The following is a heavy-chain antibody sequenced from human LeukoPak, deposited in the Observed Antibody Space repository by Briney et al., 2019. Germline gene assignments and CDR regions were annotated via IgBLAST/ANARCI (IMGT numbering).Heavy chain of an antibody. Sequence: PSETLSLTCNVSGASISSLYWTWIRQPPGKGLEWIGFVSYSGGTNYNPSLKSRVTISVDTSKNQFSLKLSSVTAADTAVYYCAREAWCSSTSCYEEGNWFDPWGQGTLVTVSS. CDR2: VSYSGGT. J-gene: IGHJ5*02. D-gene: IGHD2-2*01. CDR1: GASISSLY. V-gene: IGHV4-59*11. CDR3: AREAWCSSTSCYEEGNWFDP.